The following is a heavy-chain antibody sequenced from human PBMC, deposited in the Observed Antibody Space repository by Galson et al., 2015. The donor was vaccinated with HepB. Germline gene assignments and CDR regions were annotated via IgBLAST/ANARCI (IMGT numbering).Heavy chain of an antibody. Sequence: SLRLSCAASGFIFSNEALHWVRQAPGKGLEWVAVIATDGDNKYYADSVKGRFTISRDNSKNTMYLQMSSLRPDDTAVYYCVRFSFDWLSYGNDVFDVWGQGTMVTVSS. D-gene: IGHD3-9*01. CDR2: IATDGDNK. CDR3: VRFSFDWLSYGNDVFDV. V-gene: IGHV3-30*04. J-gene: IGHJ3*01. CDR1: GFIFSNEA.